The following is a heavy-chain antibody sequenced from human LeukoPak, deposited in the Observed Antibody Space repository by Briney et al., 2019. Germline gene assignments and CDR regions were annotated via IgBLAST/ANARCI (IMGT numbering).Heavy chain of an antibody. CDR2: INHSGST. V-gene: IGHV4-34*01. Sequence: SETLSLTCAVYGGSFSGYYWGWIRQPPGKGLEWIGEINHSGSTNYNPSLKSRVTISVDTSKNQFSLKLSSVTAADTAVYYCARREGYYYGSGSPLDYWGQGTLVTVSS. D-gene: IGHD3-10*01. CDR3: ARREGYYYGSGSPLDY. CDR1: GGSFSGYY. J-gene: IGHJ4*02.